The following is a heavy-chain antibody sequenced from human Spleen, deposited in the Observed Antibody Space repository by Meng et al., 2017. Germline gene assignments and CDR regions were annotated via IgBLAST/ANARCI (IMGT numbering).Heavy chain of an antibody. CDR2: IHHSGSA. J-gene: IGHJ4*02. CDR3: ASFDHIPRRNYFDY. CDR1: GGSFSSGDYY. V-gene: IGHV4-30-4*01. Sequence: QVQLQESGPGLVKPSQTLSLTCTVSGGSFSSGDYYWTWIRQPPGKGLEWIGYIHHSGSAYYNPSLKSRVSISVDTSKNQFSLNLNSMTAADTAVYYCASFDHIPRRNYFDYWGQGTLVTVSS. D-gene: IGHD2-21*01.